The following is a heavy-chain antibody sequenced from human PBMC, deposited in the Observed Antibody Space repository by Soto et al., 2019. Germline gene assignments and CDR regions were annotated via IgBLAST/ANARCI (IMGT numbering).Heavy chain of an antibody. CDR2: IIPILGIA. Sequence: QVQLVQSGAEVKKPGSSVKVSCKASGGTFSSYTISWVRQVPGQGLEWMGRIIPILGIANYAQKFQGRVTITADKSTSTAYMELSSLRSEDTAVYYCAHYGSGSSDYWGQGTLVTVSS. J-gene: IGHJ4*02. D-gene: IGHD3-10*01. CDR3: AHYGSGSSDY. V-gene: IGHV1-69*02. CDR1: GGTFSSYT.